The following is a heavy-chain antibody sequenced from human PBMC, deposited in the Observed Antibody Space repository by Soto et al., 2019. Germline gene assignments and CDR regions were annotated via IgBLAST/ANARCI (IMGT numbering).Heavy chain of an antibody. CDR3: ARHGYSSSSYYYYGMDV. CDR1: GGSISSSSYY. V-gene: IGHV4-39*01. Sequence: PSETLSLTCTVSGGSISSSSYYWGWIRQPPGKGLEWIGSIYYSGSTYYKSSLKSRVTISVDTSKNQFSLKLSSVTAADTAVYYCARHGYSSSSYYYYGMDVWGQGTTVTVSS. D-gene: IGHD6-6*01. CDR2: IYYSGST. J-gene: IGHJ6*02.